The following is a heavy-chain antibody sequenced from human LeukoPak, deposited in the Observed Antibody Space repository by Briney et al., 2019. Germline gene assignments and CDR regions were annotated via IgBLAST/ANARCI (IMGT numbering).Heavy chain of an antibody. CDR1: GGSISSYY. V-gene: IGHV4-59*12. Sequence: SETLSLTCTVSGGSISSYYWSWIRQPPGKGLEWIGYIYYSGSTNYNPSLKSRVTISVDTPKNQFSLKLSSVTAADTAVYYCARDNGYSHGYRYFDYWGQGTLVTVSS. CDR2: IYYSGST. CDR3: ARDNGYSHGYRYFDY. D-gene: IGHD5-18*01. J-gene: IGHJ4*02.